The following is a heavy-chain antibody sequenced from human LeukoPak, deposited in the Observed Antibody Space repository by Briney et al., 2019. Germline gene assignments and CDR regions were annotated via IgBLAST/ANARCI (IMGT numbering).Heavy chain of an antibody. CDR2: ISYDESNK. CDR3: ARERGRPGDSSGWKTYFDY. D-gene: IGHD6-19*01. CDR1: GFTFSSYA. Sequence: PGRSLRLSCAAPGFTFSSYAMHWVRQAPGKGLEWGAVISYDESNKYYGDSVKGRFTIPRDNSKNRLYLQVNSMRDEDTAVYYCARERGRPGDSSGWKTYFDYWGQGTLVTVSS. V-gene: IGHV3-30*04. J-gene: IGHJ4*02.